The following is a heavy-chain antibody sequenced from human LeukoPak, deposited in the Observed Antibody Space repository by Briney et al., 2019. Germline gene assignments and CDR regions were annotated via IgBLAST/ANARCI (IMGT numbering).Heavy chain of an antibody. V-gene: IGHV3-23*01. CDR2: ISGSGGST. CDR3: AKDEGRTIFGVVIISFDY. D-gene: IGHD3-3*01. CDR1: GFTFSSYA. Sequence: GGSLRLSCAASGFTFSSYAMSWVRQAPGKGLEWVSAISGSGGSTYYADSVKGRFTISRDNSKNTLYLQMNSLRAEDTAVYYCAKDEGRTIFGVVIISFDYWGQGTLVTVSS. J-gene: IGHJ4*02.